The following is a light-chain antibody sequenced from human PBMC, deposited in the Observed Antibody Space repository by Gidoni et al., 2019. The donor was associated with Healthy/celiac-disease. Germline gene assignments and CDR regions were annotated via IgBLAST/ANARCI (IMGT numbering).Light chain of an antibody. Sequence: ELVLTQYPATLSLSPGERATLPCSASQSVSSYLAWYQQKPGQAPRLLIYDASNRATGIPARVSGSGSGTDFTLTISSLEPEDFAVYYCQQRSNGLTFXGXTKVEIK. V-gene: IGKV3-11*01. J-gene: IGKJ4*01. CDR1: QSVSSY. CDR3: QQRSNGLT. CDR2: DAS.